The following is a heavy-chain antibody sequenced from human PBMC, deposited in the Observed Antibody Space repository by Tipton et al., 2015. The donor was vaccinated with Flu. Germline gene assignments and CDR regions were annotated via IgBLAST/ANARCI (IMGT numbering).Heavy chain of an antibody. D-gene: IGHD3-10*02. V-gene: IGHV4-39*01. J-gene: IGHJ4*02. CDR3: ARLSYYDVDLKNFYFDY. Sequence: TLSLTCTVSNGSIRSTDYFCAWIRQPPGKRLELIGSIYPSGTPYYNPSLKSRVTISVDTSKSQFSLKLRSVTAADTAVYYCARLSYYDVDLKNFYFDYWGQGALVTVSS. CDR1: NGSIRSTDYF. CDR2: IYPSGTP.